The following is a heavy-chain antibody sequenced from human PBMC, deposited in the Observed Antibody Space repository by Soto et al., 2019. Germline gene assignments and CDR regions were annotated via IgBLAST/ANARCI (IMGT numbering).Heavy chain of an antibody. Sequence: GGSQRLSCAASGFTVSSKYRSWVRQAPGKGLEWVSVIYSGGTTYCADSVKGRFTISRDTSKNTLYLQMNSLRAEDTAVYYCARGIAGYSSSWFLYYFDYWGQGTLVTVSS. V-gene: IGHV3-53*01. J-gene: IGHJ4*02. CDR1: GFTVSSKY. CDR2: IYSGGTT. CDR3: ARGIAGYSSSWFLYYFDY. D-gene: IGHD6-13*01.